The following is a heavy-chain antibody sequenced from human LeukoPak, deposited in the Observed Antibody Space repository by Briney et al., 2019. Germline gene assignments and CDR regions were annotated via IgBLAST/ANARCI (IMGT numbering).Heavy chain of an antibody. D-gene: IGHD4-17*01. CDR2: INQDGSEK. CDR1: RFTFSDYW. CDR3: ASYGDYEHFDS. J-gene: IGHJ4*02. V-gene: IGHV3-7*01. Sequence: GGSLRLSCAASRFTFSDYWMSWVRQAPGKGLEWVANINQDGSEKHYVDSLKGRFTVSRDNAKNSLYLQMNNMRVEDTAVYYCASYGDYEHFDSWGQGTLVTVSS.